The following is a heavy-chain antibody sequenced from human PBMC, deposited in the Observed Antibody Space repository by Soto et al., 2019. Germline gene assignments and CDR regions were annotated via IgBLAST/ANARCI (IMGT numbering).Heavy chain of an antibody. D-gene: IGHD6-6*01. J-gene: IGHJ5*02. CDR2: ISGDGSST. Sequence: PVGSLRLSCAASGFTFRSHWMHWVRQAPGKGLVWVSRISGDGSSTHYADSVKGRFTISRDNVKNTLYLQMNSLRAEDTAVYYCARDPESIAARVYNWFEAWGQGTMVTVSS. CDR3: ARDPESIAARVYNWFEA. CDR1: GFTFRSHW. V-gene: IGHV3-74*01.